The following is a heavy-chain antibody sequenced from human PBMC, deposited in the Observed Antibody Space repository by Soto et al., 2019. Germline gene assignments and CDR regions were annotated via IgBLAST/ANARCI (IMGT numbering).Heavy chain of an antibody. J-gene: IGHJ4*02. V-gene: IGHV3-11*06. D-gene: IGHD6-13*01. Sequence: AGSLRLSCAASGFTFSDYYMRWSRQAPGKGLEWVSYISGSSDYTNYADSVKGRFTISRDNAKNSLYLQMNSLRAEDTAVYYCARTHSSSSDVDSWGQGTLVTVSP. CDR1: GFTFSDYY. CDR3: ARTHSSSSDVDS. CDR2: ISGSSDYT.